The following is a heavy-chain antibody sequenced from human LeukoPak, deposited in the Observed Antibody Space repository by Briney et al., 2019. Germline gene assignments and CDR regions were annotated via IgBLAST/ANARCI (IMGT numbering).Heavy chain of an antibody. CDR3: ARQQWLVPGGDAFDI. J-gene: IGHJ3*02. D-gene: IGHD6-19*01. V-gene: IGHV1-18*01. Sequence: ASVKVSCKASGYTFTSYGISWVRQAPGQGLEWMGWISAYNGNTNYAQKLQGRVTMTTDTSTSTAYMELRSLRSDDTAVYYCARQQWLVPGGDAFDIWGQGTMVTVSS. CDR1: GYTFTSYG. CDR2: ISAYNGNT.